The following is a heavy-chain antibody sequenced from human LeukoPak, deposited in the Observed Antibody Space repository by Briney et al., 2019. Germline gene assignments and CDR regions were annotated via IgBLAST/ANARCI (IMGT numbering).Heavy chain of an antibody. V-gene: IGHV4-59*01. CDR3: ARSRYHDFWSGYYTRAYNWFDP. CDR2: IYYSGST. J-gene: IGHJ5*02. Sequence: PSETLSLTCTVSGGSISSYYWSWIRQPPGKGLEWIGYIYYSGSTNYNPSLKSRVTISVDTSKNQFSLKLGSVTAADTAVYYCARSRYHDFWSGYYTRAYNWFDPWGQGTLVTVSS. D-gene: IGHD3-3*01. CDR1: GGSISSYY.